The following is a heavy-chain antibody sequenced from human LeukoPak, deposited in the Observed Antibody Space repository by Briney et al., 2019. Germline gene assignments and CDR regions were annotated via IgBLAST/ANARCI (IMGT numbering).Heavy chain of an antibody. Sequence: GASVKVSCKASGYTFTGYYMHWVRQAPGQGLEWMGWINPNSGGTNYAQKFQGRVTMTRDTSISTAYMELSRLRSDDTAVYYCARVIYYGSGRRTDYYYYYMDVWGKGTTVTVSS. D-gene: IGHD3-10*01. CDR1: GYTFTGYY. J-gene: IGHJ6*03. CDR2: INPNSGGT. V-gene: IGHV1-2*02. CDR3: ARVIYYGSGRRTDYYYYYMDV.